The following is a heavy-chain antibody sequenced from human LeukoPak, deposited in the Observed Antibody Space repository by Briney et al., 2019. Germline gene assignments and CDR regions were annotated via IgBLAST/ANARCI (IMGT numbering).Heavy chain of an antibody. CDR1: GGSISSYY. D-gene: IGHD4-17*01. CDR2: IYTSGST. J-gene: IGHJ3*02. Sequence: SETLSLTCTVSGGSISSYYWSWIRQPAGKGLEWIGRIYTSGSTNYNPSLKSRVTISVDTSKNQFSLKLTSVTAADTAVYFCARDPTTVTKGLDIWGQGTMVTVSS. CDR3: ARDPTTVTKGLDI. V-gene: IGHV4-4*07.